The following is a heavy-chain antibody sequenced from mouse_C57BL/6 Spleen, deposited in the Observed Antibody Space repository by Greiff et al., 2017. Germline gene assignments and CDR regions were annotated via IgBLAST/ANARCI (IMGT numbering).Heavy chain of an antibody. V-gene: IGHV10-1*01. CDR3: VRHHFDY. CDR2: IRSKSNNYAT. CDR1: GFSFNTYA. J-gene: IGHJ2*01. Sequence: DVKLQESGGGLVQPKGSLKLSCAASGFSFNTYAMNWVRQAPGKGLEWVARIRSKSNNYATYYADSVKDRFTISRDDSESMLYLQMNNLKTEDTAMYYCVRHHFDYGGQGTTLTVSS.